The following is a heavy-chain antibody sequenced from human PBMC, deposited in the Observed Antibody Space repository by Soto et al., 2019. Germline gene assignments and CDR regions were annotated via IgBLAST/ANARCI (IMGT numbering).Heavy chain of an antibody. Sequence: GASVKVSCKASGGTFSSYAISWVRQAPGQGLEWMGGIIPIFGTANYAQKFQGRVTITADESTSTAYMELSSLRSEDTAVYYCARGGRDYYDSSGPSDWGQGTLVTVSS. CDR3: ARGGRDYYDSSGPSD. V-gene: IGHV1-69*13. D-gene: IGHD3-22*01. CDR2: IIPIFGTA. J-gene: IGHJ4*02. CDR1: GGTFSSYA.